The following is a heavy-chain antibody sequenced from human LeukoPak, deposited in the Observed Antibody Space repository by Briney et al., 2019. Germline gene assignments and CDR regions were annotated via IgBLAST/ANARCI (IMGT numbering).Heavy chain of an antibody. CDR2: ISASGGST. CDR1: TFTFSNAW. CDR3: AKRIATAGPYFDY. V-gene: IGHV3-23*01. D-gene: IGHD6-13*01. J-gene: IGHJ4*02. Sequence: GGSLRLSCAASTFTFSNAWMSWVRQAPGMGLEWVSAISASGGSTYYADSVKGRFTISRDSSKSTLYLQMNTLRAEDTAVYYCAKRIATAGPYFDYWGQGALVTVSS.